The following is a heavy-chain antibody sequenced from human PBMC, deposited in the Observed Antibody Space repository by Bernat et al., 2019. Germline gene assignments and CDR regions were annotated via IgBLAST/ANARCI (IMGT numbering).Heavy chain of an antibody. CDR1: GFIFSSYG. D-gene: IGHD4-17*01. CDR3: ATVGNGDYARGGMDV. CDR2: IWFDGSDK. J-gene: IGHJ6*02. V-gene: IGHV3-33*01. Sequence: QVQLVESGGGVVQPGRSLRLSCAASGFIFSSYGMHWVRQAPGKGLEWVAVIWFDGSDKYYADSVKGRFTISRDNSKNTLYLQMNSLRAEDTAIYYCATVGNGDYARGGMDVWGLGITVTVSS.